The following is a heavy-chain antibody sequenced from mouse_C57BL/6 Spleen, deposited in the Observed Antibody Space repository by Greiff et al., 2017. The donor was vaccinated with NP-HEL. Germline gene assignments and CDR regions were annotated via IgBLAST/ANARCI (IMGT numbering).Heavy chain of an antibody. V-gene: IGHV1-50*01. CDR2: IDPSDSYT. CDR3: ARWRYYGSSPFAY. D-gene: IGHD1-1*01. Sequence: QVQLQQPGAELVKPGASVKLSCKASGYTFTSYWMQWVKQRPGPGLEWIGEIDPSDSYTNYNPKFKGQATLTVDTSSSTAYMQLSSLTSDDAAVYYCARWRYYGSSPFAYWGQGTLVTVSA. CDR1: GYTFTSYW. J-gene: IGHJ3*01.